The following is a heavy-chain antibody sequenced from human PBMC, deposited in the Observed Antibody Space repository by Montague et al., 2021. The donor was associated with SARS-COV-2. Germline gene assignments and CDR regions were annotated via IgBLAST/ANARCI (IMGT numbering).Heavy chain of an antibody. Sequence: SETLSLTCAVSGGSISSSNWWSWVRQPPGKGLEWIGEIYYSGSTNYNPSLKSRVTISVDKSKNQFSLKLSSVTAADTAVYYCARERAYSYEYYGLDVWGQGTMVTVSS. CDR1: GGSISSSNW. V-gene: IGHV4-4*02. J-gene: IGHJ6*02. D-gene: IGHD5-18*01. CDR3: ARERAYSYEYYGLDV. CDR2: IYYSGST.